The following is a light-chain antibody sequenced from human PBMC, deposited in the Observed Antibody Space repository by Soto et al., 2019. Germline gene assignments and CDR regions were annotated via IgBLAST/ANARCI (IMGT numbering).Light chain of an antibody. J-gene: IGKJ3*01. CDR3: MQALQTPLFT. CDR1: QSLLHSNGYNY. Sequence: DIVMTQSPLSLPVTPGEPASISCRSSQSLLHSNGYNYLDWYLQKSGQSPQLLIYLGSNRASGXPXRXSGSGSGTEFTLKISRVEAEDVGVYFCMQALQTPLFTFGPGTKVDIK. V-gene: IGKV2-28*01. CDR2: LGS.